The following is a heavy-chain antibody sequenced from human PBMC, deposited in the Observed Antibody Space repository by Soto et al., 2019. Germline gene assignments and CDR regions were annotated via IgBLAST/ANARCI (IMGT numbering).Heavy chain of an antibody. D-gene: IGHD2-2*01. V-gene: IGHV4-59*08. CDR2: IYYSGST. J-gene: IGHJ6*03. Sequence: SETLSLTCTVSGGSISSYYWSWIRQPPGKGLEWIGYIYYSGSTNYNPSLKSRVTISVDTSKNQFSLKLSSVTAADTAVYYCARHRAYCSSTSCPVYMDVWDKGTTVTVSS. CDR3: ARHRAYCSSTSCPVYMDV. CDR1: GGSISSYY.